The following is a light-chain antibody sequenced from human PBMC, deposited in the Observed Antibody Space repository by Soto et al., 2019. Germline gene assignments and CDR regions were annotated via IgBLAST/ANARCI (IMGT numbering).Light chain of an antibody. Sequence: SYELTQPPSVSVSPGQTARITCSGDELPKEYAYWYQQKPGQAPPLVIYKDTERPSGIPERFSASSSGTTVTLTISGVQAEDDGHYYCLSADSSRLYVFGTGTKVTVL. V-gene: IGLV3-25*02. CDR1: ELPKEY. CDR2: KDT. CDR3: LSADSSRLYV. J-gene: IGLJ1*01.